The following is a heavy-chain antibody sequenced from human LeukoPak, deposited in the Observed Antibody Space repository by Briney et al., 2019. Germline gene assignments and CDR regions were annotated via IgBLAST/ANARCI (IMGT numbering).Heavy chain of an antibody. Sequence: PGGSLRLSCAASGFTVSSNYMSWVRQAPGKGLEWVSVIYSGGSTYYADSVKGRFTISRHNSKNTLYLQMNSLRLDDTAVYYCAREGVVGAFDIWGQGTMVTVSS. J-gene: IGHJ3*02. CDR3: AREGVVGAFDI. V-gene: IGHV3-53*04. CDR1: GFTVSSNY. D-gene: IGHD2-15*01. CDR2: IYSGGST.